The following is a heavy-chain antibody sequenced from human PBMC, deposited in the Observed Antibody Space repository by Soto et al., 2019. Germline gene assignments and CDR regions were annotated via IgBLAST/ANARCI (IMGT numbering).Heavy chain of an antibody. Sequence: GGALRLSCAASGFTFSTHRMNWVLQAPGKGLEWISYITSSDVNMYEDYVKGRFTIYRENAKNSMYLQMNSMRGEETAVYFCVGEVGFQLIYWGQGTLVTVSS. CDR2: ITSSDVNM. V-gene: IGHV3-48*01. D-gene: IGHD2-2*01. CDR3: VGEVGFQLIY. CDR1: GFTFSTHR. J-gene: IGHJ4*02.